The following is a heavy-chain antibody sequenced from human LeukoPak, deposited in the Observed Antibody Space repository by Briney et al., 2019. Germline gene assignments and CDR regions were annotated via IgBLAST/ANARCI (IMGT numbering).Heavy chain of an antibody. J-gene: IGHJ4*02. D-gene: IGHD4-17*01. V-gene: IGHV1-18*01. CDR1: GYTFTSYG. Sequence: ASVKVSCKASGYTFTSYGISWVRQAPGQGLEWMGWISAYNGNTNYAQKFQGRVTMTRNTSMSTAYMELSSLRSEDTAVYYCARVRTTVVTNHFDYWGQGTLVTVSS. CDR3: ARVRTTVVTNHFDY. CDR2: ISAYNGNT.